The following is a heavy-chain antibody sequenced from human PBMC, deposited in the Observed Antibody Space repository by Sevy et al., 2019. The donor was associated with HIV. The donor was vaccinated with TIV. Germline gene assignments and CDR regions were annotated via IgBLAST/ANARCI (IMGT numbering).Heavy chain of an antibody. CDR2: CRNKPDRFTT. CDR1: GFNFSEHF. V-gene: IGHV3-72*01. CDR3: VSADKNFYLDF. J-gene: IGHJ4*02. Sequence: EGSLRLSCSTSGFNFSEHFMEWVRQAPGKELEWIGRCRNKPDRFTTEYAASVKGRFTISRDDSKSSLYLQMSGLQADDTALYFCVSADKNFYLDFWGQGTLVTVSS.